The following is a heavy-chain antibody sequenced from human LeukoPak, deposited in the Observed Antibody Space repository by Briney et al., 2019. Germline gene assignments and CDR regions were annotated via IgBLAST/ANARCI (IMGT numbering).Heavy chain of an antibody. D-gene: IGHD3-22*01. V-gene: IGHV4-59*01. CDR3: ARDLYYYDSSGTDAFDI. Sequence: SETLSLTCTVSGGSISSYYWSWIRQPPGKGLEWIGYIYYSGSTNYNPSLKSRVTISVDTSKNQFSLKLSSVTAADTAVYYCARDLYYYDSSGTDAFDIRGQGTMVTVSS. CDR1: GGSISSYY. CDR2: IYYSGST. J-gene: IGHJ3*02.